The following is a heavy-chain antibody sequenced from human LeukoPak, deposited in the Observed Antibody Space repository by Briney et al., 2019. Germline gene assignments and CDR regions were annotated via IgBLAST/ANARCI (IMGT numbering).Heavy chain of an antibody. V-gene: IGHV4-30-4*08. D-gene: IGHD2-21*01. J-gene: IGHJ5*02. CDR1: GGSISSDYYY. CDR2: IHHSGNT. Sequence: SETLSLTCAVSGGSISSDYYYWSWIRQPPGKGLEWIGYIHHSGNTYYNPSLKSRVTISVDTSKNQFSLKLSSVTAADTAVYYCARDSRAYCGGDCYSSGWLDPWGQGTLVTVSS. CDR3: ARDSRAYCGGDCYSSGWLDP.